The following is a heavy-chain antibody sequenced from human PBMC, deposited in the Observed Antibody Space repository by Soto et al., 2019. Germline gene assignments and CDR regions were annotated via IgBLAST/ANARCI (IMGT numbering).Heavy chain of an antibody. CDR3: ARGERRPFADTWATFDY. CDR2: ISSSSSYI. V-gene: IGHV3-21*04. J-gene: IGHJ4*02. CDR1: GFTFSSYS. Sequence: GGSLRLSCAASGFTFSSYSMNWVRQAPGKGLEWVSSISSSSSYIYYADSVKGRFTISRDNAKNSLYLQMNSLRAEDMAVYYCARGERRPFADTWATFDYWGQGTLVTVSS. D-gene: IGHD3-16*01.